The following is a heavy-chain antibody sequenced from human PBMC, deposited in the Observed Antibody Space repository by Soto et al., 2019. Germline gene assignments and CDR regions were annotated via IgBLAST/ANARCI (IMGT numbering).Heavy chain of an antibody. CDR2: FFHDVNT. Sequence: PSETLSLPCVVSRYSISSGYYWGWIRQPPGKGLEWIASFFHDVNTYYNQSLKSRVTISIDKSRNQFSLRLTSVTAADTAVYYCVTDRGGGSGKYYVYMGMDVCGRGTTVTFCS. V-gene: IGHV4-38-2*01. D-gene: IGHD3-10*01. J-gene: IGHJ6*01. CDR1: RYSISSGYY. CDR3: VTDRGGGSGKYYVYMGMDV.